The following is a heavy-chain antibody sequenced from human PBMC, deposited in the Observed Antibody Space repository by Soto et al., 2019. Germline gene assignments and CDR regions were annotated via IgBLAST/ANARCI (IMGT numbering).Heavy chain of an antibody. Sequence: ASETLSLTCTVTGDSINNRSYYWGWIRQPPGKGLERIGSIYYSGSTYNNPSLKSRVSMSVDTSKNQFSLKLRSVTAADTALYYCARQRTSVVTQAYFDSWGQGSLVTVSS. CDR3: ARQRTSVVTQAYFDS. D-gene: IGHD2-21*02. V-gene: IGHV4-39*01. CDR2: IYYSGST. CDR1: GDSINNRSYY. J-gene: IGHJ4*02.